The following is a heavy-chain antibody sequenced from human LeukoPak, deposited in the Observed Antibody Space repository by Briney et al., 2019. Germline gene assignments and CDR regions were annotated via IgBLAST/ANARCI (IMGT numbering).Heavy chain of an antibody. V-gene: IGHV1-2*02. J-gene: IGHJ4*02. CDR2: INPNSGGT. Sequence: ASVKVSCKASGYTFTSYYMHWVRRAPGQGLEWMGWINPNSGGTNYAQKFQGRVTMTRDTSISTAYMELSRLRSDDTAVYYCACRGYYYDSSGFHLNYWGQGTLVTVSS. CDR3: ACRGYYYDSSGFHLNY. CDR1: GYTFTSYY. D-gene: IGHD3-22*01.